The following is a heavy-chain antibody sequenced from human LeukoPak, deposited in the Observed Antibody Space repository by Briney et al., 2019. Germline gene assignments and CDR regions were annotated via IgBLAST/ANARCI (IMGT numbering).Heavy chain of an antibody. CDR1: GGSLSGSY. V-gene: IGHV4-59*12. CDR3: ARAADYGDYEYYFDY. D-gene: IGHD4-17*01. CDR2: IYYSGST. Sequence: SETLSLTCTVSGGSLSGSYWSWIRQPPGKGLEWIGYIYYSGSTYYNPSLKSRVTISVDTSKNQFSLKPSSVTAADTAVYYCARAADYGDYEYYFDYWGQGTPVTVSS. J-gene: IGHJ4*02.